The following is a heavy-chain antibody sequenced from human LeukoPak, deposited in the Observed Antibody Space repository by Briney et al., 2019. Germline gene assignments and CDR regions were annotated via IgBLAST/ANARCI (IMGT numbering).Heavy chain of an antibody. V-gene: IGHV3-7*01. CDR2: IKQDGSEK. CDR1: GFTFSSYW. D-gene: IGHD6-19*01. J-gene: IGHJ4*02. Sequence: GGSLRLSCAASGFTFSSYWMSWVRRAPGKGLEWVANIKQDGSEKYYVDSVKGRFTISRDNAKNSLYLQMNSLRAEDTAVYYCARDKGIAVAGIDSWGQGTPVTVSS. CDR3: ARDKGIAVAGIDS.